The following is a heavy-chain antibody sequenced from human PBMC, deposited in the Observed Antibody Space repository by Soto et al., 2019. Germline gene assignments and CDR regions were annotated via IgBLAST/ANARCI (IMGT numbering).Heavy chain of an antibody. CDR1: GFTFSSYW. CDR3: ARENTIFGVVRMDV. J-gene: IGHJ6*02. D-gene: IGHD3-3*01. Sequence: GGSLRLSCAASGFTFSSYWMSWVRQAPGKGLEWVANIKQDGSEKYYVDSVKGRFTISRDNAKNSLYLQMNSLRAEDTAVYYCARENTIFGVVRMDVWGQGTAVTVSS. CDR2: IKQDGSEK. V-gene: IGHV3-7*01.